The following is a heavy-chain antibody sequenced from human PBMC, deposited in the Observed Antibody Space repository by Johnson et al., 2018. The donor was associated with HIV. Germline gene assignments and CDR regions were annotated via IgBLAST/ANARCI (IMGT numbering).Heavy chain of an antibody. Sequence: VQLVESGGGLVQSGGSLRLSCGASGFTVSNNYMNWVRQAPGKGLEWVSVIYSGGSTYYSDSVKGRFTISSDNSKKTKYLQMNSLRAEDTAVYYWAGDGESKQIAWGDAFDIWGQGTMVIVSS. J-gene: IGHJ3*02. D-gene: IGHD3-3*02. CDR2: IYSGGST. CDR3: AGDGESKQIAWGDAFDI. V-gene: IGHV3-66*01. CDR1: GFTVSNNY.